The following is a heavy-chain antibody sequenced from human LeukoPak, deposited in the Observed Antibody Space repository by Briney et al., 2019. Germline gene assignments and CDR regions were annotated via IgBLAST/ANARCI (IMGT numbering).Heavy chain of an antibody. CDR2: ISGSGGST. V-gene: IGHV3-23*01. CDR1: GFTFSSYA. Sequence: GGSLRLSCAASGFTFSSYAMSWVRQAPGKGLEWVSAISGSGGSTYYADSVKGRFTISRDNSKNTLYLQMNSLRAEDTAVYYCAKYSRLSQWLLLGGFDYWGQGTLVTVSS. D-gene: IGHD4-23*01. J-gene: IGHJ4*02. CDR3: AKYSRLSQWLLLGGFDY.